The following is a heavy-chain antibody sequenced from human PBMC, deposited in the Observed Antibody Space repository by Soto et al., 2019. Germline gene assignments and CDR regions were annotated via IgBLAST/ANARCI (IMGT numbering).Heavy chain of an antibody. CDR2: IYNSGST. CDR3: ARSSRSYFEY. CDR1: GGSISNGGYY. V-gene: IGHV4-31*03. J-gene: IGHJ4*02. Sequence: QVQLQESGPGLVKPSQTLSLTCTVSGGSISNGGYYWSWIRQHPGKGLEWIGYIYNSGSTYYNPSLKSRITISANTSKNQFPLKVSSVTAADTAVYYCARSSRSYFEYWGQGTLVTVSS.